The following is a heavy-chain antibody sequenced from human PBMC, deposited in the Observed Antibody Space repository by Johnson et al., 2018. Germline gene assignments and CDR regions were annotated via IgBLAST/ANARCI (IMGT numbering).Heavy chain of an antibody. Sequence: VQLVESGGGVVQPGRSLRLSCEASGFVFSSYPMHWVRQAPGKGLAWVAVIWSHGSQKYYADSVKGRFSISRDNSRDTRYLQMNSLRAEETGTYYCARDYSSSSYLDYWGQGVLVTVSS. V-gene: IGHV3-33*01. CDR2: IWSHGSQK. CDR1: GFVFSSYP. D-gene: IGHD6-13*01. J-gene: IGHJ4*02. CDR3: ARDYSSSSYLDY.